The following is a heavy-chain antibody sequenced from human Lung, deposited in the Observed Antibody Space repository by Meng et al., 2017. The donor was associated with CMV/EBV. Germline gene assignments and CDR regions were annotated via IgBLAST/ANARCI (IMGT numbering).Heavy chain of an antibody. CDR1: GYSFTDYH. D-gene: IGHD3-16*01. J-gene: IGHJ2*01. CDR2: MNPKSGGA. CDR3: AREGLVGDLRYFDL. V-gene: IGHV1-2*02. Sequence: QVQLVQAGAEVKKPGASVKGSCNGSGYSFTDYHIHWVRQAPGQGLEWMGWMNPKSGGANYAQKFQGRVTMTRDTSISTAYMELSRLRSDDTAVYYCAREGLVGDLRYFDLWGRGTLVTVSS.